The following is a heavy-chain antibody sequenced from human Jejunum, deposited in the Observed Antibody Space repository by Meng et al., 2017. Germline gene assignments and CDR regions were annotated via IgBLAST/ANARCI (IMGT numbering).Heavy chain of an antibody. V-gene: IGHV3-74*01. CDR3: TNDRLSH. CDR2: VNPEGNIP. CDR1: GFTFSGHW. Sequence: EVQLGEAGVGLFRTGGSLRLSCAASGFTFSGHWMHCVCQAPGQGLVWVSRVNPEGNIPTYADSAKGRFIIFRDNAKSTVYLQLNSLRAEDTAVYYCTNDRLSHWGQGTLVTVSS. J-gene: IGHJ1*01. D-gene: IGHD1-1*01.